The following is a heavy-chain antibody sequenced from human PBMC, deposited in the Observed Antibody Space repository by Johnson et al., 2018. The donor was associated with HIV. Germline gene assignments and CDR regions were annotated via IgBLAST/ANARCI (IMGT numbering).Heavy chain of an antibody. CDR3: ARGVKQQLSVVDAFDI. D-gene: IGHD1-1*01. J-gene: IGHJ3*02. CDR1: GITVSSNY. Sequence: GITVSSNYMSWVRQAPGKGLEWVSVIFSVGSAYYADSVKGRFTISRDNSKNTLYLQMNSLRAEDTAVYYCARGVKQQLSVVDAFDIWGQGTMVIVSS. V-gene: IGHV3-66*02. CDR2: IFSVGSA.